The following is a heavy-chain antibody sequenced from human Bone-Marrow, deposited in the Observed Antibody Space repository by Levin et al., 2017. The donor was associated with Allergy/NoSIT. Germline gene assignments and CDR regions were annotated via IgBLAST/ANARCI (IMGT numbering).Heavy chain of an antibody. D-gene: IGHD6-6*01. CDR2: FYYSGST. CDR1: GGSINSQSYF. CDR3: AGGYSSSSPGTFDY. Sequence: SETLSLTCAASGGSINSQSYFWAWVRQSPGKNLEWIGSFYYSGSTHYNPSLRGRVSISVDTSKTHFSLNLSSAIAADTALYYCAGGYSSSSPGTFDYWGQGMLVTVSS. V-gene: IGHV4-39*07. J-gene: IGHJ4*02.